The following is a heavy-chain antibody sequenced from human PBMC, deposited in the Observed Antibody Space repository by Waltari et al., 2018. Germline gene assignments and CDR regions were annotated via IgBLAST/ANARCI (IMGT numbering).Heavy chain of an antibody. Sequence: EVQLLESGGGLVQPGGSLRLSCAASGFTFSSYAMSWVCQAPGKVLEWFAVIYSGGSTYYADSVKVRFTISRYNSENTLYLKMNSLRAEDTAVYYCAKDRKLPQYSYPGYMDVWGKGTTVTVSS. D-gene: IGHD1-26*01. CDR1: GFTFSSYA. CDR3: AKDRKLPQYSYPGYMDV. CDR2: IYSGGST. J-gene: IGHJ6*03. V-gene: IGHV3-23*03.